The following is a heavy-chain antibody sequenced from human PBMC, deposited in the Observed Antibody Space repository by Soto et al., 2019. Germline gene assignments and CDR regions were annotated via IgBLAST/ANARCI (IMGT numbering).Heavy chain of an antibody. V-gene: IGHV4-59*08. J-gene: IGHJ6*03. Sequence: SETLSLTCTVSGGSISSYYWSWIRQPPGKGLEWIGYIYYSGSTNYNPSLKSRVTISVDTSKNQFSLKLSSVTAADTAVYYCARQRQGAAVRYYYYMDVWGKGTTVTVSS. CDR1: GGSISSYY. D-gene: IGHD3-10*02. CDR3: ARQRQGAAVRYYYYMDV. CDR2: IYYSGST.